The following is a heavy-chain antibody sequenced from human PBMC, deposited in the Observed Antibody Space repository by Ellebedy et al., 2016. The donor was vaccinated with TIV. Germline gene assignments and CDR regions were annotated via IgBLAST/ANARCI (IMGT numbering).Heavy chain of an antibody. V-gene: IGHV3-53*01. J-gene: IGHJ6*02. Sequence: GGSLRLXXAASGFIVSNNFMSWVRQAPGKGLEWLSILFRDGSTHYADSVKGRFTSSRDSAKNTLYLLMNSLRADDTAVYYCAPRFPTYNVDVWGRGTTVIVSS. D-gene: IGHD5-24*01. CDR1: GFIVSNNF. CDR2: LFRDGST. CDR3: APRFPTYNVDV.